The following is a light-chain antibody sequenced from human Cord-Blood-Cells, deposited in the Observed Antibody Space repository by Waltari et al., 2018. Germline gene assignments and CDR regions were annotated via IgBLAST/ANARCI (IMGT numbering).Light chain of an antibody. CDR1: QSVSSY. V-gene: IGKV3-11*01. CDR2: DAS. Sequence: EIVLTQSPATLSLSPGERATLSCRASQSVSSYLAWYQQKPGQAPRLLIYDASNRATGIPARFSGSGSGTDFTLTISSLEPEDFAVYYCQQRSNWPPITFGQATRPEIK. J-gene: IGKJ5*01. CDR3: QQRSNWPPIT.